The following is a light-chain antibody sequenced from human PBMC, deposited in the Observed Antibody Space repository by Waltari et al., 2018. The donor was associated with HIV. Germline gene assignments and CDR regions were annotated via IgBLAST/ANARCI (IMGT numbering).Light chain of an antibody. V-gene: IGKV1-27*01. CDR2: AAS. J-gene: IGKJ1*01. Sequence: DIQMNQATSPLSASVGDRVTITCRASQGISSYLAWYQQKPGKVPRLLIYAASSLHPGVPSRFSGSGSGTDFTLTISSLQPEDVATYYCQKYNSAPRTFGQGTKVGIK. CDR3: QKYNSAPRT. CDR1: QGISSY.